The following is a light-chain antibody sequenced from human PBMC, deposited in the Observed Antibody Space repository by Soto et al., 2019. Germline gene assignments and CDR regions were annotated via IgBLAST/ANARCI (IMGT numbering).Light chain of an antibody. CDR3: QQYISTPLT. CDR1: QNVRSSH. V-gene: IGKV3-20*01. CDR2: GAS. J-gene: IGKJ4*01. Sequence: DIVLTQSPGTLSLSPGERATLSCRASQNVRSSHFAWYQQKPGQAPRLLIFGASSRATGIPDRFSGSGSGTDFTLTISGLEPEDFAVYYCQQYISTPLTFGGGTKVEI.